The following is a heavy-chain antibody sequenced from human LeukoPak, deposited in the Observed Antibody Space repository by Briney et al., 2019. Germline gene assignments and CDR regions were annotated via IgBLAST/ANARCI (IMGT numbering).Heavy chain of an antibody. CDR3: ARDPQYCSGGSCYSAEYYFDY. CDR1: GYTFTDYY. J-gene: IGHJ4*02. D-gene: IGHD2-15*01. CDR2: INPNSGGT. Sequence: ASVKVSCKASGYTFTDYYTHWVRQAPGQGLEWMGWINPNSGGTNYAQKFQGRVTMTRDTSISTAYMELSRLRSDDTAVYYCARDPQYCSGGSCYSAEYYFDYWGQGTLVTVSS. V-gene: IGHV1-2*02.